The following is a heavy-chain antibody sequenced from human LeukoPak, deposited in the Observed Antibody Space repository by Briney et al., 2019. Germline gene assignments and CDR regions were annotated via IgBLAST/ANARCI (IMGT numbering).Heavy chain of an antibody. J-gene: IGHJ4*02. D-gene: IGHD2-2*01. CDR2: IYYSGST. Sequence: TSETLSLTCTVSGGSISSGGYYWSWIRQHPGKGLEWIGYIYYSGSTYYNPSLKSRVTIPVDTSKNQFSLKLSSVTAADTAVYYCATLGCSSTSCYEGAFDYWGQGTLVTVSS. V-gene: IGHV4-31*03. CDR1: GGSISSGGYY. CDR3: ATLGCSSTSCYEGAFDY.